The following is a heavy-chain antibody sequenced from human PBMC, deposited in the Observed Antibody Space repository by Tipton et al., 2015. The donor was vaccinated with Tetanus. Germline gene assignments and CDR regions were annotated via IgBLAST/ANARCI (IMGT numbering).Heavy chain of an antibody. CDR2: IDPNSGDT. Sequence: QLVQSGAELKKPGASVKVSCTASGYTFTGYYMYWVRQAPGQGLKWVGWIDPNSGDTIYAQNFQGRVTMTRDTSISTVYMELSRLRSDDTAVYYCARDRGDYIYYGMDVWGPGTTVTVSS. V-gene: IGHV1-2*02. CDR3: ARDRGDYIYYGMDV. CDR1: GYTFTGYY. D-gene: IGHD3-22*01. J-gene: IGHJ6*02.